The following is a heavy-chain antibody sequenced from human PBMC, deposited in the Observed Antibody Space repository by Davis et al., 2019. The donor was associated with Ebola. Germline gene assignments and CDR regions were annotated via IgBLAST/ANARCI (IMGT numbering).Heavy chain of an antibody. CDR3: TRGWLRGAMDV. V-gene: IGHV6-1*01. D-gene: IGHD5-24*01. J-gene: IGHJ6*02. Sequence: HSQTLSLTCSISGDSVSGNCGAWNWIRQSPSRGLEWLGRTYYNSKWYIDYAVSVRGRITINPDTSKNQFSLQLNSATPEDRGVYYCTRGWLRGAMDVWAQGTTVTVSS. CDR2: TYYNSKWYI. CDR1: GDSVSGNCGA.